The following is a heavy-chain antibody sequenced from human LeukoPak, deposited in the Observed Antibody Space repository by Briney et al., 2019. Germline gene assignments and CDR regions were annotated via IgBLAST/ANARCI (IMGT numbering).Heavy chain of an antibody. D-gene: IGHD3-10*01. CDR3: ARDQSLYYGSGSYGYYYYYYMDV. CDR2: IYTSGST. CDR1: GGSISSYY. V-gene: IGHV4-4*07. J-gene: IGHJ6*03. Sequence: KPSETLSLTCTVSGGSISSYYWSWIRQPAGKGLEWIGRIYTSGSTNYNPSLKSRVTMSVDTSKNQFSLKLSSVTAADTAVYYCARDQSLYYGSGSYGYYYYYYMDVWGKGTTVTVSS.